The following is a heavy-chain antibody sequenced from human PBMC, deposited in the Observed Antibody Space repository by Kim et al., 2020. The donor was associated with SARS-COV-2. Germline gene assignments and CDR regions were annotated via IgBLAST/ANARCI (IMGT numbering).Heavy chain of an antibody. CDR3: ARAYSGSYSAY. V-gene: IGHV1-46*01. D-gene: IGHD1-26*01. CDR2: I. Sequence: ISNAQTFKGRVTMTRDTSTSTVYMELSSLRSEDTAVYYCARAYSGSYSAYWGQGTLVTVSS. J-gene: IGHJ4*02.